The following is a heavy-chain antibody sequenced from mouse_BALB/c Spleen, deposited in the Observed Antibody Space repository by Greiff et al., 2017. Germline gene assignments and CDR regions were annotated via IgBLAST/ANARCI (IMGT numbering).Heavy chain of an antibody. J-gene: IGHJ2*01. V-gene: IGHV5-6-5*01. CDR2: ISDGGST. D-gene: IGHD1-1*01. Sequence: EVKLVESGGGLVKPGGSLKLSCAASGFTFSDYYMYWVRQTPEKRLEWVATISDGGSTYYPDSVKGRFTISRDNARNILYLQMSSLRSEDTAMYYCARGYYYGSSYHYFDYWGQGTTLTVSS. CDR3: ARGYYYGSSYHYFDY. CDR1: GFTFSDYY.